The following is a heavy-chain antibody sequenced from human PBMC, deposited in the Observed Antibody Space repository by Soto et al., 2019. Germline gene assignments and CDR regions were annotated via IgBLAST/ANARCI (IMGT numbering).Heavy chain of an antibody. CDR2: TYYRSRWYN. CDR3: AGTTSHQCYYMDV. Sequence: QVQLQESGPGLVKPSQTLSLTCAISGDSVSSNSAAWNWIRLSPSRGLEWLARTYYRSRWYNDYAVSVRSRITVNPDTSKNQFSLQLTSVTPEDTAVYYCAGTTSHQCYYMDVCGKGTTVTVSS. J-gene: IGHJ6*03. CDR1: GDSVSSNSAA. D-gene: IGHD1-7*01. V-gene: IGHV6-1*01.